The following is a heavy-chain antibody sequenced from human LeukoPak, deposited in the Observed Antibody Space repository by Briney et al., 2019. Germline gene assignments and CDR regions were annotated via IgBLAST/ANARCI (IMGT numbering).Heavy chain of an antibody. J-gene: IGHJ4*02. Sequence: GGSLRLSCATSGFTFSNAWVYWVRQAPGKGLECVATINQDGSEKEYLDSVNGRFTISRDNAKNSVYLQMNSLRAEDTAVYYCARWAYWGPGTLVSVSS. V-gene: IGHV3-7*05. CDR1: GFTFSNAW. CDR2: INQDGSEK. CDR3: ARWAY.